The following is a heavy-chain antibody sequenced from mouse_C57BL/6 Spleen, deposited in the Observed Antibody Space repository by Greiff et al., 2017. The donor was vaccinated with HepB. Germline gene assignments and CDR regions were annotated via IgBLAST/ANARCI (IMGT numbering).Heavy chain of an antibody. CDR3: ATLTTVVAPGV. Sequence: VQLQQSGAELVMPGASVKLSCKASGYTFTSYWMHWVKQRPGQGLEWIGEIDPSDSYTNYNQKFKGKSTLTVDKSSSTAYMQLSSLTSEDSAVYYCATLTTVVAPGVWGTGTTVTDSS. CDR2: IDPSDSYT. CDR1: GYTFTSYW. D-gene: IGHD1-1*01. J-gene: IGHJ1*03. V-gene: IGHV1-69*01.